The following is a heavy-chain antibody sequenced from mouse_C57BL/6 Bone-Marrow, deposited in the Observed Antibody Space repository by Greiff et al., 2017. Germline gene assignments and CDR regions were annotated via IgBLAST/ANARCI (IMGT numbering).Heavy chain of an antibody. CDR3: ARDQTAQATFDY. V-gene: IGHV5-4*01. D-gene: IGHD3-2*02. Sequence: DVQLVESGGGLVKPGGSLKLSCAASGFTFSSYAMSWVRQTPEKRLEWVATISDGGSYTYYPDNVKGRFTISRDNAKNNLYLQMSHLKSEDTAMYYCARDQTAQATFDYWGQGTTLTVSS. J-gene: IGHJ2*01. CDR1: GFTFSSYA. CDR2: ISDGGSYT.